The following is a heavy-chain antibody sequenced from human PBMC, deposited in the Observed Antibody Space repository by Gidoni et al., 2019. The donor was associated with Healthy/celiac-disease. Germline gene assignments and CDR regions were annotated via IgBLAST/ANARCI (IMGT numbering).Heavy chain of an antibody. V-gene: IGHV3-9*01. Sequence: EVQLVESGGGLVQPGRSLRLSCAASGFTFDDYAMHWVRQAPGKGLEGVSGISWNSGSIGYADSVKGRFTISRDNAKNSLYLQMNSLRAEDTALYYCAKPFGWLQLGFDYWGQGTLVTVSS. CDR1: GFTFDDYA. CDR3: AKPFGWLQLGFDY. J-gene: IGHJ4*02. D-gene: IGHD5-12*01. CDR2: ISWNSGSI.